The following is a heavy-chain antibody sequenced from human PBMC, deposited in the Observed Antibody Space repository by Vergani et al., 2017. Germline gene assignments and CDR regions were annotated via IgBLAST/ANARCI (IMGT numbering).Heavy chain of an antibody. CDR1: GFTFSSYA. Sequence: EVQLLESGGGLVQPGGSLRLSCAASGFTFSSYAMSWVRQAPGKGLEWVSAISGSGGSTYYADSVKGRFTISRDNSKNTLYLQMNSLRAEDTAVYYCAKDLGYCSSTSCYSWFDPWGQGTLVTVSS. V-gene: IGHV3-23*01. J-gene: IGHJ5*02. CDR3: AKDLGYCSSTSCYSWFDP. D-gene: IGHD2-2*01. CDR2: ISGSGGST.